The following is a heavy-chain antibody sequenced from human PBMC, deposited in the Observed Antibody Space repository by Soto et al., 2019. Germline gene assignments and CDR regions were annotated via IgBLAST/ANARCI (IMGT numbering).Heavy chain of an antibody. Sequence: SETLSLACTVSGGCISSYYRSWIRQPAGKGLEWIGRIYTSGSANYNPSLKSRVTMSVDTSKNQFSLKLSSVTAADTAVYYCARVRSTSVSQRYSCLDSSCQAHLVTVS. CDR1: GGCISSYY. CDR2: IYTSGSA. D-gene: IGHD1-26*01. J-gene: IGHJ5*01. CDR3: ARVRSTSVSQRYSCLDS. V-gene: IGHV4-4*07.